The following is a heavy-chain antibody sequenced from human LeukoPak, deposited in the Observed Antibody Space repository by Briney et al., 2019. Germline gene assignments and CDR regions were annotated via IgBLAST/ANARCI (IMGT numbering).Heavy chain of an antibody. Sequence: PSQTLSLTCTVSGGSISNDGNYLSWIRQHPGQGLEWIGYIFYSGGTYYNPSLKTRVVISVDTSKNQFSLRLSSVTAADTAVYYCARYCSGGSCYSGDVFDIWGQGTKLTVSS. D-gene: IGHD2-15*01. V-gene: IGHV4-31*03. CDR2: IFYSGGT. J-gene: IGHJ3*02. CDR3: ARYCSGGSCYSGDVFDI. CDR1: GGSISNDGNY.